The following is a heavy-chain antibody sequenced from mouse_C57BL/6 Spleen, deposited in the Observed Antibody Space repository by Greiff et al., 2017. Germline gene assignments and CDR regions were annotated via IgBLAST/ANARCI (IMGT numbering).Heavy chain of an antibody. CDR2: IWGGGST. CDR3: AKHGGTTVVATNAMDY. Sequence: VQLKESGPGLVAPSQSLSITCPVSGFSLPSYGVDWVRQPPGKGLEWLGVIWGGGSTNYNSALMSRKSISKDNSKSQVFLKMNSLQTDDTAMYYCAKHGGTTVVATNAMDYWGQGTSVTVSS. CDR1: GFSLPSYG. J-gene: IGHJ4*01. D-gene: IGHD1-1*01. V-gene: IGHV2-9*01.